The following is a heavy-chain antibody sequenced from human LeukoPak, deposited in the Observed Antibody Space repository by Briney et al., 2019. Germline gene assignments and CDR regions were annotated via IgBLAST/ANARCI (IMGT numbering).Heavy chain of an antibody. Sequence: GGSLRLSCAASGFTFSSYSMNWVRQAPGKGLEWVSSISSSSSYIYYADSVKGRFTISRDNAKSSLYLQMNSLRAEDTAVYYCARGGYCSSTSCHTDYWGQGTLVTVSS. CDR3: ARGGYCSSTSCHTDY. D-gene: IGHD2-2*01. V-gene: IGHV3-21*01. J-gene: IGHJ4*02. CDR2: ISSSSSYI. CDR1: GFTFSSYS.